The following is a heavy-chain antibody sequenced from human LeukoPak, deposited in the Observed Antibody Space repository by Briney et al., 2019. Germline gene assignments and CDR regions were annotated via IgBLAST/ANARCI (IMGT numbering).Heavy chain of an antibody. V-gene: IGHV3-21*04. D-gene: IGHD2-15*01. Sequence: GGSLRLSCAASGFTFSSYSMSWVRQAPGKGLEWVSSISSSSSYIYYADSVKGRLTVSRDNAKNSLYLQMNSLRAEDTAVYYCARAYCSGGSCYGGVDYWGQGTLVTVSS. CDR1: GFTFSSYS. CDR3: ARAYCSGGSCYGGVDY. CDR2: ISSSSSYI. J-gene: IGHJ4*02.